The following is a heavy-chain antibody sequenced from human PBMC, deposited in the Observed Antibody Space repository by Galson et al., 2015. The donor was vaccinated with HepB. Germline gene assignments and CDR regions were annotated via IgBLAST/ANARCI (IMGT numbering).Heavy chain of an antibody. D-gene: IGHD3-10*01. V-gene: IGHV3-7*03. CDR2: IKPDGSQK. J-gene: IGHJ4*02. CDR1: GFSFSSYW. CDR3: ARDGTRTLVPDH. Sequence: SLRLSCAASGFSFSSYWMSWVRQAPGKGLEWVANIKPDGSQKFYVDSLKGRFTISRDNAKNSLFLEINSLRVEDTAVYYCARDGTRTLVPDHWGQGTLVTVSS.